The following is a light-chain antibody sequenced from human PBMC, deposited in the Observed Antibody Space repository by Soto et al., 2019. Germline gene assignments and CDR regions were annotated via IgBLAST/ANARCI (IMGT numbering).Light chain of an antibody. Sequence: EIVMTQSPATLSLSPGERATLSCRASQTIDNTLAWYQRKPGQAPRLLIYDASNRATGIPARFSGSGSGTDFTLTISRLEPEDFAVYYCQQYGTTPWTFGQGTKVDI. J-gene: IGKJ1*01. V-gene: IGKV3-20*01. CDR2: DAS. CDR3: QQYGTTPWT. CDR1: QTIDNT.